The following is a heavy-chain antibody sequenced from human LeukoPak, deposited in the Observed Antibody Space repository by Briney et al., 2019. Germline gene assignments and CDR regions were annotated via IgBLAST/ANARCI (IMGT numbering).Heavy chain of an antibody. CDR2: INSDGGST. D-gene: IGHD6-6*01. CDR1: GFTFSSYW. CDR3: ARTLIEYSVSSCYFDY. J-gene: IGHJ4*02. V-gene: IGHV3-74*01. Sequence: PGGSLRLSCAASGFTFSSYWMHWVRQAPGKGLVWVSRINSDGGSTTYADSVKGRFTISRDDAKKTLYLQMNSLRVEDTAVYYCARTLIEYSVSSCYFDYWGQGTLVTVSS.